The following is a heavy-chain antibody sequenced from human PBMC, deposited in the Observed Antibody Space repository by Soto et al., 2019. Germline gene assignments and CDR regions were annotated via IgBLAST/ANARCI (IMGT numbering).Heavy chain of an antibody. Sequence: EVKVVESGGGLVQPGGSLRLSCAASGFTFSDNWMHWVRQPPGKGPVWVSRISGDASSTSYADSVKGRFTISRDSAKNTVYLQMDSLRVEDTAVYYCTRGGTRTTDWGLFDSWGQGTLVTLSS. V-gene: IGHV3-74*01. CDR3: TRGGTRTTDWGLFDS. D-gene: IGHD7-27*01. CDR1: GFTFSDNW. J-gene: IGHJ4*02. CDR2: ISGDASST.